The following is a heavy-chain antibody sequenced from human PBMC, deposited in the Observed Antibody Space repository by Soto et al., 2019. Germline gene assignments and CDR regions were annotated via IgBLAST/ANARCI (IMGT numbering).Heavy chain of an antibody. CDR1: GGSISSYY. CDR3: ASTTMVRGVMFWDY. V-gene: IGHV4-4*07. J-gene: IGHJ4*02. CDR2: IYTSGST. Sequence: SETLSLTCTVYGGSISSYYWSWIRQPAGKGLEWIGRIYTSGSTNYNPSLKSRVTMSVDTSKNQFSLKLSSVTAADTAVYYCASTTMVRGVMFWDYWGQGTLVTVPQ. D-gene: IGHD3-10*01.